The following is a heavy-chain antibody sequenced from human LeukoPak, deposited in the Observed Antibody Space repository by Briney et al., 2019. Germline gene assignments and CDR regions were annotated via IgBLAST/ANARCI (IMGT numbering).Heavy chain of an antibody. J-gene: IGHJ6*03. V-gene: IGHV4-39*07. CDR3: ARTSYDSSGYWINYYMDV. CDR1: GGSISSSSYY. CDR2: IYYSGST. D-gene: IGHD3-22*01. Sequence: PSETLSLTCTVSGGSISSSSYYWGWIRQPPGKGLEWIGSIYYSGSTYYNPSLKSRVTISVDTSKNQFSLKLSSVTAADTAVYYCARTSYDSSGYWINYYMDVWGKGTTVTVSS.